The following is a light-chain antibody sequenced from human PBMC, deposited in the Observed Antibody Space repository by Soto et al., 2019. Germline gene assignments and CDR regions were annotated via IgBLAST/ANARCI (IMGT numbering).Light chain of an antibody. CDR3: SSYTNSNTLWV. Sequence: QSALTQPASVSGSPRQSITISCTETSSDIGGYNYVSWYQQHPGKAPKLMIYEVNNRPLGVSNRFSGSKSGNTASLTISGLQAEDEADYYCSSYTNSNTLWVFGGGTKLTVL. J-gene: IGLJ3*02. CDR1: SSDIGGYNY. V-gene: IGLV2-14*01. CDR2: EVN.